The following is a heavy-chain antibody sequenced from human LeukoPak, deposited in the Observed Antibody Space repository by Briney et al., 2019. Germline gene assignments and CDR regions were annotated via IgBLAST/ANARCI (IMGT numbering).Heavy chain of an antibody. D-gene: IGHD3-9*01. Sequence: GASVKVSCKASGYTFTGYYMHWVRQAPGQGLEWMGWINPNSGGTNYAQKFQGRVTMTRDTPINTAYMELSRLRSDDTAVYYCARGQGYFDWLLYSQDYWGQGTLVTVSS. CDR2: INPNSGGT. CDR3: ARGQGYFDWLLYSQDY. V-gene: IGHV1-2*02. J-gene: IGHJ4*02. CDR1: GYTFTGYY.